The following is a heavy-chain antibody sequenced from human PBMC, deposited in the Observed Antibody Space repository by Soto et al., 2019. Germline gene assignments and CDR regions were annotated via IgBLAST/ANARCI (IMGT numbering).Heavy chain of an antibody. CDR1: GGSISSYY. V-gene: IGHV4-59*01. Sequence: PSETLSLTCTVSGGSISSYYWSWIRQPPGKGLEWIGYIYYSGSTNYNPSLKSRVTISVDTSKNQFSLKLSSVTAADTAVYYCARLTAAGTTSAGMDVWGQGTTVTVSS. D-gene: IGHD6-13*01. J-gene: IGHJ6*02. CDR3: ARLTAAGTTSAGMDV. CDR2: IYYSGST.